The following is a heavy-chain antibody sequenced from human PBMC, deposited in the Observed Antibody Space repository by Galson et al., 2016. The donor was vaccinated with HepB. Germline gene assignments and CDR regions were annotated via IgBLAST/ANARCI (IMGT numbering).Heavy chain of an antibody. Sequence: SLRLSCAVSGFTFRNYVMTWVRQAPGTGLDWVSAITGSGGNTFYEASVKGRFTISRDNSQKMLYLQMNSLRGEDTAVYYCARDLGDYGDRGASFDYWGQGTLVTVSS. CDR2: ITGSGGNT. CDR3: ARDLGDYGDRGASFDY. J-gene: IGHJ4*02. CDR1: GFTFRNYV. V-gene: IGHV3-23*01. D-gene: IGHD4-17*01.